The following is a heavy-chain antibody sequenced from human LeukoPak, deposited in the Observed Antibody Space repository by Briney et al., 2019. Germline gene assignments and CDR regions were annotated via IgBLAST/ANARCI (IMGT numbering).Heavy chain of an antibody. D-gene: IGHD4-11*01. V-gene: IGHV3-30*02. CDR1: GFTFSSYG. CDR2: IRYDGSNK. CDR3: AKRGWYSNDY. J-gene: IGHJ4*02. Sequence: PGGSLRLSCAASGFTFSSYGMHWVRQTPGKGLEWVAFIRYDGSNKYYADSVKGRFTISRDNSKNTLYLQMNSLRAEDTAVYYCAKRGWYSNDYWGQGTLVTVSS.